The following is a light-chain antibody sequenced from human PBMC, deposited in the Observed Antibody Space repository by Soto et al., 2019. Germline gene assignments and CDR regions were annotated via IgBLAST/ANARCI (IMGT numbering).Light chain of an antibody. Sequence: EIVLTQSPGTLSLSPGERATLSCRASQSVRTFVDWYQQKPGQAPRLLIHGASNRATGIPDRFSGSGSGTDFTLTISNLEPEDLAVYYCQQHRHWPPWTFGQGTKVDIK. V-gene: IGKV3-11*01. CDR2: GAS. J-gene: IGKJ1*01. CDR3: QQHRHWPPWT. CDR1: QSVRTF.